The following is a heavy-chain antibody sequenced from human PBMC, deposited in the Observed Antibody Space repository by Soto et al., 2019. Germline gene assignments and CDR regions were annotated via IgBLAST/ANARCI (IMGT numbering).Heavy chain of an antibody. CDR1: GFFFSTYA. CDR2: ISNNGYDT. V-gene: IGHV3-23*01. CDR3: AHPRGYGVFDAVDI. J-gene: IGHJ3*02. Sequence: LRLSCAASGFFFSTYAMNWVRQAPGKGLEWVSAISNNGYDTYYAESVRGRFTISRDNSINTLYLQMSRLRTEDTAVYYCAHPRGYGVFDAVDIWGQGTMVTVSS. D-gene: IGHD4-17*01.